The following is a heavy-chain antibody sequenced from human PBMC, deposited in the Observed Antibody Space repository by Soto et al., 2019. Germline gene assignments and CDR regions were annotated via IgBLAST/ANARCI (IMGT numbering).Heavy chain of an antibody. CDR1: GGSIYRSGYY. CDR3: GKVLVGATGHTDSDS. V-gene: IGHV4-39*01. Sequence: PSETLSLTCTVSGGSIYRSGYYWVWMRQPPGRGLEWIGNIDYNGFTYSNPSLKSRVTISRDTSKNQFSLKLTSVTAADTALYYCGKVLVGATGHTDSDSWGPGTLVTVSS. CDR2: IDYNGFT. J-gene: IGHJ4*02. D-gene: IGHD2-15*01.